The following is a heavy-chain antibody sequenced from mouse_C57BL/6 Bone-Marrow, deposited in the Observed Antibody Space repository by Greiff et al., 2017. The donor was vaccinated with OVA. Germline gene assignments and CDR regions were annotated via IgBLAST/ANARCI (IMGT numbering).Heavy chain of an antibody. V-gene: IGHV1-85*01. CDR1: GYTFTSYD. Sequence: QVQLKESGPELVKPGDSVKLSCKASGYTFTSYDINWVKQRPGQGLEWIGWIYPGDGSTKYNEKFKGKATLTVDTSSSTAYMELHSLTSEDSAVYFCARCGYFPMGYWGQGTSVTVSS. CDR2: IYPGDGST. CDR3: ARCGYFPMGY. J-gene: IGHJ4*01.